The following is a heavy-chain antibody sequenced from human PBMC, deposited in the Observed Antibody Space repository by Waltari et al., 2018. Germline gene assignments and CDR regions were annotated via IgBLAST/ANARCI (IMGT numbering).Heavy chain of an antibody. D-gene: IGHD1-26*01. CDR3: ATPSGSYDYGMDV. CDR2: IYSGGST. V-gene: IGHV3-53*01. Sequence: EVQLVESGGGLIQPGGSLRLSCAASGFTVSSNYMSWVRQAPGKGLEWVSVIYSGGSTYYADSVKGRFTISRDNSKNTLYLQMNSLRAEDTAVYYCATPSGSYDYGMDVWGQGTTVTVSS. CDR1: GFTVSSNY. J-gene: IGHJ6*02.